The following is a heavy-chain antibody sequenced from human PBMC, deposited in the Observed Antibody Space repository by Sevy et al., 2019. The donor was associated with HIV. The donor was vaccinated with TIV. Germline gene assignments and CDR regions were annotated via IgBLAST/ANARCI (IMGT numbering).Heavy chain of an antibody. V-gene: IGHV3-48*02. J-gene: IGHJ5*02. Sequence: GGSLRLSCAASGFTFNTYSLIWVRQTPGKGLEWVSYITSSSNTINYAYSVKGRFTISRDNGRNSLYLQINSLRHEDTAVYYCARDRGRGEVALDLWGQGTLVTVSS. CDR1: GFTFNTYS. CDR3: ARDRGRGEVALDL. CDR2: ITSSSNTI. D-gene: IGHD3-10*01.